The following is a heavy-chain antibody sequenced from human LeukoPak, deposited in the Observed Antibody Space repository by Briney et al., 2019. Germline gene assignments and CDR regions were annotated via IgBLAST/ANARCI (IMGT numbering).Heavy chain of an antibody. D-gene: IGHD2-2*01. CDR2: ISGDGEST. V-gene: IGHV3-23*01. CDR3: AIDRDCCSTGFYVFAN. Sequence: GGSLRLSCAASGVTLSNYAMTWIRQAPGKGLQWVSVISGDGESTYYADSVRGRFTISRDNSKNMMYLQMNNLRAEDTAIYYCAIDRDCCSTGFYVFANWGQGTPVTVSS. J-gene: IGHJ4*02. CDR1: GVTLSNYA.